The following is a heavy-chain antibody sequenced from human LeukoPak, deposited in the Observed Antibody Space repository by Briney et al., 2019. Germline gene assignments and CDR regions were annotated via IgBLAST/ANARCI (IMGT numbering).Heavy chain of an antibody. CDR3: ANGKAEYSSGWPRGTL. CDR2: IDNGGGST. J-gene: IGHJ4*02. Sequence: GGSLRLSCAVSGFTFSSYAMSWVRQAPGKGLEWVSAIDNGGGSTNYADSVKGRFTISRDNSKNTLYLQMNNLRAEDTAVYYCANGKAEYSSGWPRGTLWGQGTLVTVSS. D-gene: IGHD6-19*01. CDR1: GFTFSSYA. V-gene: IGHV3-23*01.